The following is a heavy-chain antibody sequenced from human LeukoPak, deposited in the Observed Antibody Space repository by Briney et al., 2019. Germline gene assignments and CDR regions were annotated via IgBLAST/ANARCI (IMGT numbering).Heavy chain of an antibody. CDR3: AREGSYYYGSGSYFTRYGSNWFDP. Sequence: SETLSLTCTVSGGSISSSSYYWGWIRQPPGKGLEWIGSIYYSGSTYYNPSLKSRVTISVDTSKNQFSLKLSSVTAADTAVYYCAREGSYYYGSGSYFTRYGSNWFDPWGQGTLVTVSS. V-gene: IGHV4-39*07. J-gene: IGHJ5*02. D-gene: IGHD3-10*01. CDR1: GGSISSSSYY. CDR2: IYYSGST.